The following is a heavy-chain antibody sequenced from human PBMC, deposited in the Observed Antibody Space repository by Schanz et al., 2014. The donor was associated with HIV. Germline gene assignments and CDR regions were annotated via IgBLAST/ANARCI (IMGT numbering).Heavy chain of an antibody. D-gene: IGHD2-2*01. CDR1: GYSFSAYY. Sequence: QVQLLQSGPEVRKPGASVKVSCKASGYSFSAYYMHWVRQAPGQGPEWMGWINPNSGGSKFAQKCQGRVPLTTDPSINTAYMEMTRLTSHDTAVYYCARLGPIVVVPGPLAWYFDLWGRGTLVTVSS. V-gene: IGHV1-2*02. CDR3: ARLGPIVVVPGPLAWYFDL. J-gene: IGHJ2*01. CDR2: INPNSGGS.